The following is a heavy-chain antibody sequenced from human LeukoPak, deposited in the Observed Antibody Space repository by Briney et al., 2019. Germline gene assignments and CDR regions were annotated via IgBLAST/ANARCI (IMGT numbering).Heavy chain of an antibody. CDR3: ARDPVGFLTGYQKVSQFDY. Sequence: SVKVSCKASGGTFNSYAISWVRQAPGQGLEWMGRIIPILGIANYAQKFQGRVTITADKSTSTAYMELSSLRSEDTAVYYCARDPVGFLTGYQKVSQFDYWGQGTLVTVSS. D-gene: IGHD3-9*01. CDR2: IIPILGIA. V-gene: IGHV1-69*04. CDR1: GGTFNSYA. J-gene: IGHJ4*02.